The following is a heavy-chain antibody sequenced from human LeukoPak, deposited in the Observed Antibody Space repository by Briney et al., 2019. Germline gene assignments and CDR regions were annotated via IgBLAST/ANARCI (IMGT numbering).Heavy chain of an antibody. V-gene: IGHV3-30-3*01. J-gene: IGHJ4*02. CDR1: GFTFSSYA. CDR2: ISYDGSNK. CDR3: ARAPDTAMALDY. D-gene: IGHD5-18*01. Sequence: PGGSLRLSCAASGFTFSSYAMHWVRQAPGKGLEGVAVISYDGSNKYYADSVKGRFTISRDNSKNTLYLQMNSLRAEDTAVYYCARAPDTAMALDYWGQGTLVTVSS.